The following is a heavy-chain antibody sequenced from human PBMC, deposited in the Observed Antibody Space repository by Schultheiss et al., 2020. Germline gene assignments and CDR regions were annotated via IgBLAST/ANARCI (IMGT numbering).Heavy chain of an antibody. V-gene: IGHV4-31*03. Sequence: SETLSLTCTVSGGSISSGGYYWSWIRQHPGKGLEWIGHMFHSGSTYNNPSLKSRVTMSVDTSKNQFSLRLSSVTAADTAVYYCAGVYSSNFQGAYWGQGNLGTVSS. CDR2: MFHSGST. CDR1: GGSISSGGYY. J-gene: IGHJ4*02. CDR3: AGVYSSNFQGAY. D-gene: IGHD6-13*01.